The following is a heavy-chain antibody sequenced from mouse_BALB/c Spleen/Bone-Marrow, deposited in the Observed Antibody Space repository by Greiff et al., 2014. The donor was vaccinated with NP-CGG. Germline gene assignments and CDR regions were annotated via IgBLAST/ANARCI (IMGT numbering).Heavy chain of an antibody. CDR2: IDPSDSET. CDR1: GYTFTSYW. Sequence: VQVVESGAELVKPGAPVKLSCKASGYTFTSYWMNWVKQRPGRGLEWIGRIDPSDSETHYNQKFKDKATLTVDKSSSTAYIQLSSLTSEDSAVYYCARSHGYYPYWYFDVWGAGTTVTVSS. J-gene: IGHJ1*01. D-gene: IGHD2-3*01. V-gene: IGHV1-69*02. CDR3: ARSHGYYPYWYFDV.